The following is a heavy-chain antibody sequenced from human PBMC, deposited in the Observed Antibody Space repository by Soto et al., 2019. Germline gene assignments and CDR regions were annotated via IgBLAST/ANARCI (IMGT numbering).Heavy chain of an antibody. Sequence: GGSQTLLSASSAFTWGPYPFDWARWEPGKGPEWVALIIHDGSEQKYEDSVRGRFTISRDNSKNTVYLDMNNLSPEDTAVYHCARDWGSSGWYNWFDPCGHGTLVTVPQ. V-gene: IGHV3-30*03. CDR2: IIHDGSEQ. D-gene: IGHD6-19*01. CDR1: AFTWGPYP. CDR3: ARDWGSSGWYNWFDP. J-gene: IGHJ5*02.